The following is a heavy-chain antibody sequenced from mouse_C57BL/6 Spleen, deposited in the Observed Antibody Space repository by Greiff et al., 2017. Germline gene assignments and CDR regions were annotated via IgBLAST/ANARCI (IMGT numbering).Heavy chain of an antibody. CDR3: AITAQATIWFAY. V-gene: IGHV2-2*01. Sequence: QVQLQHSGPGLVQPSQSLSITCTVSGFSLTSYGVHWVRQSPGKGLEWLGVIWSGGSTDYNAAFISRLSISKDNSKSQVFFKMNSLQADDTAIYYCAITAQATIWFAYWGQGTLVTVSA. CDR2: IWSGGST. J-gene: IGHJ3*01. CDR1: GFSLTSYG. D-gene: IGHD3-2*02.